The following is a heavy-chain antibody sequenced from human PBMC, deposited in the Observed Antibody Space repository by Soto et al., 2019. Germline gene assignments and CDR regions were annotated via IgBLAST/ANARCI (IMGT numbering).Heavy chain of an antibody. D-gene: IGHD3-10*01. CDR2: ISSSSSYI. V-gene: IGHV3-21*01. Sequence: EVQLVESGGGLVKPGGSLRLSCAASGFTFSSYSMNWVRQAPGKGLEWVSSISSSSSYIYYADSVKGRFTISRDNAKNSVYLQMNSLRAEDTAVYYCARDPRFGEMDYYYYGMDVWGQGTTVTVSS. CDR1: GFTFSSYS. J-gene: IGHJ6*02. CDR3: ARDPRFGEMDYYYYGMDV.